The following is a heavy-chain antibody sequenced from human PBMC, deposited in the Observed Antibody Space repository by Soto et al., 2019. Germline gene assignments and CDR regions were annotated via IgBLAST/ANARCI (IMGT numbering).Heavy chain of an antibody. D-gene: IGHD5-12*01. CDR1: GGSFSGYY. CDR3: ARGRLPGYSGYFPNWFDP. Sequence: PSETLSLTCAVYGGSFSGYYWSWIRQPPGKGLEWIGEINHSGSTNYNPSLKSRVTISVDTSKNQFSLKLSSVTAADTALYYCARGRLPGYSGYFPNWFDPWGQGTLVTVSS. J-gene: IGHJ5*02. V-gene: IGHV4-34*01. CDR2: INHSGST.